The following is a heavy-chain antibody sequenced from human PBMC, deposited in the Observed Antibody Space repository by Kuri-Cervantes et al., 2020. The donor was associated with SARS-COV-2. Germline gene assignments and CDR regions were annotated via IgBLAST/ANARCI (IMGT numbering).Heavy chain of an antibody. CDR3: TRAGYDNSGYYYSFDF. D-gene: IGHD3-22*01. J-gene: IGHJ4*02. CDR2: VYSSGST. V-gene: IGHV4-59*11. CDR1: GGSISSHY. Sequence: GSLRLSCTVSGGSISSHYWSWIRQPPGKGLEWIGYVYSSGSTNYSPSLKSRVTMSVDTSKNRFSLKLTSVTAADTAVYYCTRAGYDNSGYYYSFDFWGQGTLVTVSS.